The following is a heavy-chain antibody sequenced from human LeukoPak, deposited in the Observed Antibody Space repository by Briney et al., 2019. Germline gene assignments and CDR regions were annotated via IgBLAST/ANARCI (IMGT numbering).Heavy chain of an antibody. J-gene: IGHJ4*02. V-gene: IGHV4-34*01. CDR2: INHSGST. Sequence: SETLSLTCAVYGGSFSGYYWSWIRQPPGKGLEWIGEINHSGSTNYNPSLKSRVTISVDTSKNQFSLQLNSVTPEDTAVYYCARDPGIVGATIPEYYFDYWGQGTLVTVSS. CDR3: ARDPGIVGATIPEYYFDY. CDR1: GGSFSGYY. D-gene: IGHD1-26*01.